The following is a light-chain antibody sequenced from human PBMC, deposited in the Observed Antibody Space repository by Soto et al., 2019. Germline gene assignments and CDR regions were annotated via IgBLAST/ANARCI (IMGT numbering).Light chain of an antibody. CDR1: RRVSSSY. V-gene: IGKV3-20*01. CDR3: QQYGSSPPVT. CDR2: GAS. J-gene: IGKJ1*01. Sequence: MLTQSPGTLSFPPGERGSLPCQPSRRVSSSYLAWYQQKPGQAPRLLIYGASTRATGIPARFSGSGSGTDFTLTISRLEPEDFAVYYCQQYGSSPPVTFGQGTKVDIK.